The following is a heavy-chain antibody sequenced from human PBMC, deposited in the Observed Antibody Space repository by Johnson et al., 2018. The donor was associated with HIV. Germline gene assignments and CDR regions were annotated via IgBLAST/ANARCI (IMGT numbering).Heavy chain of an antibody. CDR2: IRYDGSNK. CDR3: AKAGYSSGWYRVLCSNDAFDI. Sequence: VQLVESGGGVVQPGGSLRLSCAASGFTFSSYGMHWVRQAPGKGLEWVAFIRYDGSNKYYADSVKGRFTISRDNSKNTLYLQMNSLRAEDTAVYYCAKAGYSSGWYRVLCSNDAFDIWGQGTMVTVSS. J-gene: IGHJ3*02. V-gene: IGHV3-30*02. D-gene: IGHD6-19*01. CDR1: GFTFSSYG.